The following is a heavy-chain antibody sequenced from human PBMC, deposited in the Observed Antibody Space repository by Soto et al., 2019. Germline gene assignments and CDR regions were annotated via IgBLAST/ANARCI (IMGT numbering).Heavy chain of an antibody. CDR3: AKDGIRGIHIDN. CDR1: GLTLSSYP. CDR2: ISVEAGST. Sequence: VQLLESGGGLVQPGGSLRLSCAASGLTLSSYPMSWVRQPPGKGLQWVSSISVEAGSTYYPDSVKGRFTISRDSSNNTLYLQMNSLRAEDTAVYYCAKDGIRGIHIDNWGQGTLVTVSS. V-gene: IGHV3-23*01. J-gene: IGHJ4*02.